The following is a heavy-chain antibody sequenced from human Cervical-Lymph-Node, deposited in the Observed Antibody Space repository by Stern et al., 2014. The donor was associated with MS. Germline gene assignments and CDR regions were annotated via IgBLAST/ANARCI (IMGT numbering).Heavy chain of an antibody. D-gene: IGHD4-17*01. Sequence: QVQLVQSGAEVRKPGASVKVSCKASGYTFTNYDIHWVRQATGQGLEWMGWMNPSNGHTAYAQNFQGRVTMTRATSISTAYMELSSLRSEDTALYYCARSDYGDWDSWGQGTLVTVSS. CDR1: GYTFTNYD. J-gene: IGHJ4*02. CDR3: ARSDYGDWDS. CDR2: MNPSNGHT. V-gene: IGHV1-8*01.